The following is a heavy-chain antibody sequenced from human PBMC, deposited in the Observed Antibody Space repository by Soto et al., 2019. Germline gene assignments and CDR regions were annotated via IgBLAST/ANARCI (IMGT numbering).Heavy chain of an antibody. J-gene: IGHJ5*02. CDR1: GGSISSYY. D-gene: IGHD6-19*01. Sequence: PSETLSLTCTVSGGSISSYYWSWIRQPPGKGLEWIGYIYYSGSTNYNPSLKSRVTISVDMSKNQFSLKLSSVIAADTAVYYCARDLAVAGNWFDPWGQGTLVTVSS. CDR2: IYYSGST. CDR3: ARDLAVAGNWFDP. V-gene: IGHV4-59*01.